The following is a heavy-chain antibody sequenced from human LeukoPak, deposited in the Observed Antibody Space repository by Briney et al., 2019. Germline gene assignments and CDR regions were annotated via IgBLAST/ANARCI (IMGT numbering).Heavy chain of an antibody. J-gene: IGHJ5*02. V-gene: IGHV3-73*01. D-gene: IGHD4-23*01. CDR1: GFTLRGSG. CDR3: TTSSTVGMGA. Sequence: PGGSLKLSCAASGFTLRGSGIHWVRQASGKGLEWVGRIRSRANSYATAYAASVKGRFTVSRDDSKNTAFLQMNSLKTEDTAVYYCTTSSTVGMGAWGQGTPVTVSS. CDR2: IRSRANSYAT.